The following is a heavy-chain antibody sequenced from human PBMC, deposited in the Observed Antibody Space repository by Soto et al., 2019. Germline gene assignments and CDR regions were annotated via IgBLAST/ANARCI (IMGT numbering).Heavy chain of an antibody. CDR3: ARVQSGYDFAY. D-gene: IGHD5-12*01. CDR2: ISAYNGNT. J-gene: IGHJ4*02. CDR1: GYTFTSYG. Sequence: ASVNVSFKASGYTFTSYGINWVRQAPGQGLEWMGWISAYNGNTHYAQKLQGRVTMTTDTSTSTAYMELRSLRSDDTAVYYCARVQSGYDFAYWGQGTLFTVSS. V-gene: IGHV1-18*01.